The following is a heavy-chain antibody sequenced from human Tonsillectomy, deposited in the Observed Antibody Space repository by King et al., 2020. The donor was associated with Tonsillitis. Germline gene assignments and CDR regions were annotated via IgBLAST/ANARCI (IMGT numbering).Heavy chain of an antibody. CDR3: ARCEGDSSSPGYYYAMDV. V-gene: IGHV3-21*01. D-gene: IGHD6-6*01. CDR2: ISSSSRYI. Sequence: VQLVESGGGLVKPGGSLRLSCAASGFTFSSYSMNWVRQAPGKGLEWVSSISSSSRYINYADSVKGRFTISRDNAKNSLYLQMNSLRAEDTAVYYCARCEGDSSSPGYYYAMDVWGQGTTVTVSS. CDR1: GFTFSSYS. J-gene: IGHJ6*02.